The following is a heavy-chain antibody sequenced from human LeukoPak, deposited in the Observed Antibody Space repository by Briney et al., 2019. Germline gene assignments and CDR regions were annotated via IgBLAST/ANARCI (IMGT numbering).Heavy chain of an antibody. CDR1: GGSISSYY. CDR3: ARVPYYYYYGMDV. Sequence: SSETLSLTCTVSGGSISSYYWSWIRQPPGKGLEWIGYIFYSGSTNYNPSLKSRVTISVDTSKNQFSLKVSSVTAADTAVYYCARVPYYYYYGMDVWGQGITVTVSS. V-gene: IGHV4-59*01. J-gene: IGHJ6*02. CDR2: IFYSGST.